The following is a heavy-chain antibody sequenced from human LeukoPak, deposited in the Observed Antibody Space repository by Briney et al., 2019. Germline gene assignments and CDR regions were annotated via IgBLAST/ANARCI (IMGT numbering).Heavy chain of an antibody. V-gene: IGHV4-61*02. CDR2: IYTSGST. CDR1: GGSISSGSYY. Sequence: PSETLSLTCTVSGGSISSGSYYWSWIRQPAGKGLEWIGRIYTSGSTNYNPSLKSRVTISVDTSKNQFSLKLSSVTAADTAVYYCAREKERSGYYRYWGQGTLVTVSS. J-gene: IGHJ4*02. D-gene: IGHD3-3*01. CDR3: AREKERSGYYRY.